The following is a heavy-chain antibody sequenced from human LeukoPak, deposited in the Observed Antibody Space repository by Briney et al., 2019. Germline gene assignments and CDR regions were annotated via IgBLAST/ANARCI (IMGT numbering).Heavy chain of an antibody. CDR2: IYYSGST. J-gene: IGHJ3*02. V-gene: IGHV4-59*01. CDR3: ARLYSYGPGGAFDI. D-gene: IGHD5-18*01. CDR1: GGSIRSYY. Sequence: SETLSLTCTVPGGSIRSYYWSWIRQPPAKGQERIGYIYYSGSTNYNPSLKSRVTISVDTSKNQFSLKLSSVTAADTAVYYCARLYSYGPGGAFDIWGQGTMVTVSS.